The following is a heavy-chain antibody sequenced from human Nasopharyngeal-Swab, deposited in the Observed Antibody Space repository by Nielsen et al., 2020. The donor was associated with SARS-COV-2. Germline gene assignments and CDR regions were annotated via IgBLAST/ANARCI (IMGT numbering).Heavy chain of an antibody. CDR2: IKSKTDGGTT. CDR3: TTDRYSSSWYNAINY. J-gene: IGHJ4*02. D-gene: IGHD6-13*01. Sequence: WIRQPPGKGLEWVGRIKSKTDGGTTDYTAPLKGRFTISRDDSKKTLYLQMNSLKIEDTAVYYCTTDRYSSSWYNAINYWGQGTLVTVSS. V-gene: IGHV3-15*01.